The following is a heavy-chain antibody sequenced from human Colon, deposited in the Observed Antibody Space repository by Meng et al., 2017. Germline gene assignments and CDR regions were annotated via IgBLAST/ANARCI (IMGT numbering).Heavy chain of an antibody. CDR1: GFTFRDAW. D-gene: IGHD2-21*01. Sequence: GESLKISCEAAGFTFRDAWMSWVRQAPGKLLEWVARFKSQMDGGTTDYAAPVKGRFTILRDDSKSTAVLQMNSLKTEGTAVYYCTTDRLLTRGFDFWGQGPLVTVSS. CDR2: FKSQMDGGTT. CDR3: TTDRLLTRGFDF. V-gene: IGHV3-15*01. J-gene: IGHJ4*02.